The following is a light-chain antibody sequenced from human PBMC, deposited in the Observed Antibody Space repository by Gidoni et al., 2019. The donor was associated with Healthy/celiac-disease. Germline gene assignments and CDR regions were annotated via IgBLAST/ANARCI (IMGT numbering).Light chain of an antibody. V-gene: IGKV3-15*01. J-gene: IGKJ2*01. CDR2: GAS. Sequence: EIVMTQSPATLSVSPGERATLSCRDSQSVSSNLAWYQQKPDQAPRLLIYGASTRATGIPARFSGSGSGTEFTLTISSLQSEDFAVYYCQQYNNWPPYTFGQGTKLEIK. CDR1: QSVSSN. CDR3: QQYNNWPPYT.